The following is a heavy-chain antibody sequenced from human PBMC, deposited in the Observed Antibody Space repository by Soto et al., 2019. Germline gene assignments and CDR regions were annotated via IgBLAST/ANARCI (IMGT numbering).Heavy chain of an antibody. CDR3: AREQLQVVIPDY. CDR2: IKQDGSEK. D-gene: IGHD6-13*01. CDR1: GFTFSSYW. V-gene: IGHV3-7*01. Sequence: EVQLVESGGGLVQPGGPLGLSCAASGFTFSSYWMNWVRQAPGKGLEWVANIKQDGSEKYYVDSVKGRFTISRDNTKNSLYLQMNSLRAEDTAVYYCAREQLQVVIPDYWGQGTLVTVSS. J-gene: IGHJ4*02.